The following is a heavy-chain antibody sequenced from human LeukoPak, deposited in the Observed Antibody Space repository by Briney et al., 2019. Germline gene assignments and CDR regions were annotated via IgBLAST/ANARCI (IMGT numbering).Heavy chain of an antibody. V-gene: IGHV4-39*01. CDR3: AKHSRSGYSAYENAFDI. D-gene: IGHD5-12*01. Sequence: SETLSLTCTVSGGSISSSSYYWDWIRQPPGKGLEWIGSIYYSGSAYYNPSLKSRVTISVDTSKNQFSLKLNSVTAADTAVYYCAKHSRSGYSAYENAFDIWGQGTMVTVSS. CDR1: GGSISSSSYY. J-gene: IGHJ3*02. CDR2: IYYSGSA.